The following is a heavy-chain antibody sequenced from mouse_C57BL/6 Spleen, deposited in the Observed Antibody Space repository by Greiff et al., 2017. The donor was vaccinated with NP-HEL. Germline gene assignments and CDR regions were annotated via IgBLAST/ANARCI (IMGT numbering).Heavy chain of an antibody. D-gene: IGHD2-3*01. Sequence: EVQGVESGGGLVQPKGSLKLSCAASGFSFNTYAMNWVRQAPGKGLEWVARIRSKSNNYATYYADSVKDRFTISRDDSESMLYLLMNNLKTEDTAMYYCVRHEDRGWLLSFDYWGQGTTLTVSS. CDR1: GFSFNTYA. CDR3: VRHEDRGWLLSFDY. J-gene: IGHJ2*01. CDR2: IRSKSNNYAT. V-gene: IGHV10-1*01.